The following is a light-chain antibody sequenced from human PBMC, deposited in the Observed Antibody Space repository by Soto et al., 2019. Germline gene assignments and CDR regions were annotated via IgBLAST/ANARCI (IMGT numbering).Light chain of an antibody. CDR3: QSFDSSLSASI. J-gene: IGLJ2*01. CDR1: SSNVGTTYD. CDR2: DNT. V-gene: IGLV1-40*01. Sequence: QLVLTQPPSVSGAPGQRVTISCTGSSSNVGTTYDVHWYRHLPGTAPKLLIYDNTNRPSGVPDRFSGSKSGTSASLAITGLQAEDEAYYYCQSFDSSLSASIFGGGTKVTVL.